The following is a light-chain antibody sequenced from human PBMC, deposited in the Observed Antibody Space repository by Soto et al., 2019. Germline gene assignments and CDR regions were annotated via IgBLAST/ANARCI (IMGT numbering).Light chain of an antibody. CDR3: QHGHSFPLS. CDR2: SAS. V-gene: IGKV1-12*01. J-gene: IGKJ3*01. Sequence: DIQMTQSPSSVSSSVGDRVTITCRASQDINRWLAWHQQKPGEAPNLLIFSASRLQSGVPSRFSGSGSGTDFTLTNTNLQHEDVPTYYCQHGHSFPLSFGPGTKVDLK. CDR1: QDINRW.